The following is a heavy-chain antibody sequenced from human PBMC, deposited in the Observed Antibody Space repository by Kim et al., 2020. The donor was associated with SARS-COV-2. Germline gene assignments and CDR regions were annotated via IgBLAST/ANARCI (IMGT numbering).Heavy chain of an antibody. Sequence: GGSLRLSCAASGFTFSSYAMHWVRQAPGKGLEWVAVISYDGSNKYYADSVKGRFTISRDNSKNTLYLQMNSLRAEDTAVYYCARVSNYDFWSGYYGYWGQGTLVTVSS. D-gene: IGHD3-3*01. CDR2: ISYDGSNK. V-gene: IGHV3-30-3*01. CDR1: GFTFSSYA. CDR3: ARVSNYDFWSGYYGY. J-gene: IGHJ4*02.